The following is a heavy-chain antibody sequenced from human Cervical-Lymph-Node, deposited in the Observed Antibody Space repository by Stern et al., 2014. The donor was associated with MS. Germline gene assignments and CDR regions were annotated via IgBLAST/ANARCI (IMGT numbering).Heavy chain of an antibody. D-gene: IGHD1-26*01. CDR2: IHYNGGST. Sequence: QLVQSGPGLVRPSQTLSLTCTVSGASTSSGIYYWSWIRQHPEKGLEWIGYIHYNGGSTYYNPSLESRVTISLGTSKSQFSLNMRSMTAADTAIYYCARLDVALASGFDVWGQGTMITVSS. V-gene: IGHV4-31*03. J-gene: IGHJ3*01. CDR1: GASTSSGIYY. CDR3: ARLDVALASGFDV.